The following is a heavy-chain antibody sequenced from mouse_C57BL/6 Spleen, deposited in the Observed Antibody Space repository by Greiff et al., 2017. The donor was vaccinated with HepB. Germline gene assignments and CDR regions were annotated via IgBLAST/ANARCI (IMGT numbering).Heavy chain of an antibody. CDR1: GYSFTSYY. Sequence: VQLQQSGPELVKPGASVKISCKASGYSFTSYYIHWVKQRPGPGLEWIGWIYPGSGNTKYNEKFKGKATLTADTSSSTAYMQLSSLTSADSAVYYGAGEETMIKGYFDYWGQGTTLTVSS. V-gene: IGHV1-66*01. CDR3: AGEETMIKGYFDY. CDR2: IYPGSGNT. D-gene: IGHD2-4*01. J-gene: IGHJ2*01.